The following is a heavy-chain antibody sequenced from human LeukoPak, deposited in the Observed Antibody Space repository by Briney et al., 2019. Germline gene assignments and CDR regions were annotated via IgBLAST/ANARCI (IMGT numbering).Heavy chain of an antibody. Sequence: ASVKVSCKASGYTFTSYDINWVRQATGQGLEWMGWMNPNSGNTGYAQKFQGRVTMTRNTSISTAYMELSSLRSEDTAVYYCTSAHLMTGTTYYYYYYMDVWGKGTTVTVSS. CDR3: TSAHLMTGTTYYYYYYMDV. CDR2: MNPNSGNT. D-gene: IGHD1-1*01. J-gene: IGHJ6*03. CDR1: GYTFTSYD. V-gene: IGHV1-8*01.